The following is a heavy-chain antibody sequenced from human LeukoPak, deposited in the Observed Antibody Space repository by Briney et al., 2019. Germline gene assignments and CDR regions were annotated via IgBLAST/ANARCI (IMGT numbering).Heavy chain of an antibody. CDR1: GYTFTSYG. D-gene: IGHD2-15*01. CDR3: ARDGNCSGGSCYFLGYYYGMEA. Sequence: ASVKVSCKASGYTFTSYGISWVRQAPGQGLEWMGWISAYNGNTNYAQKLQGRVTMTTDTSTSTAYMELRSLRSDDTAVYYCARDGNCSGGSCYFLGYYYGMEAWGQGTTVTVSS. V-gene: IGHV1-18*01. CDR2: ISAYNGNT. J-gene: IGHJ6*02.